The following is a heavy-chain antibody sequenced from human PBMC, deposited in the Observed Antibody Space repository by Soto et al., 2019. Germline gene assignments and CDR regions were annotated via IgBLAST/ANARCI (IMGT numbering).Heavy chain of an antibody. V-gene: IGHV4-34*01. J-gene: IGHJ6*02. CDR1: GGSFSGYY. CDR3: ARGRGSGSYGPYYYYGMDV. CDR2: INHSGST. D-gene: IGHD3-10*01. Sequence: ASETLSLTCAVYGGSFSGYYWSWIRQPPGKGLEWIGEINHSGSTNYNPSLKSRVTISVDTSKNQFSLKLSSVTAADTAVYYCARGRGSGSYGPYYYYGMDVWGQGTTVTVSS.